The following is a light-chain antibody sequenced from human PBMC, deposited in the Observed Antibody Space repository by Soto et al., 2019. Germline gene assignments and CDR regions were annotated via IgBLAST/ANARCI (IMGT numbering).Light chain of an antibody. J-gene: IGKJ1*01. V-gene: IGKV1-27*01. CDR3: QKYNSAPWT. CDR1: QGISHY. Sequence: DIQMTQSPSPLSASVGDRVTITCRASQGISHYLAWYQQKPGKVHNLLIYAASTLQSGVPSRFSGSGSGTDFTLTISSLQPEDVATYYCQKYNSAPWTFGQGTKVEIK. CDR2: AAS.